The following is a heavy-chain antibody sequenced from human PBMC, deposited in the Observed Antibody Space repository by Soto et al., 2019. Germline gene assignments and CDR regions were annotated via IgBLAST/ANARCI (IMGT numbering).Heavy chain of an antibody. CDR1: GFTFSNYG. D-gene: IGHD2-21*02. J-gene: IGHJ3*01. CDR2: ISYDGSNK. CDR3: VKVRSVTPKSDAFDL. V-gene: IGHV3-30*18. Sequence: QVQLVESGGGVVQAGRSLRLSCAASGFTFSNYGMHWVRQAPGKGLEWVTVISYDGSNKYYADSVKGRFTISRDDSKNTLDVQRNSLRVEDTAVYFCVKVRSVTPKSDAFDLWGQGTIVTVSS.